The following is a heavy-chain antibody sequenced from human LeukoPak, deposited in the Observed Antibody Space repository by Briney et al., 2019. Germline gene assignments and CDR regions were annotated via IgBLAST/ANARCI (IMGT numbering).Heavy chain of an antibody. CDR3: ARGGYDSSGYYFDY. CDR2: IYSGGTT. Sequence: TGGSLRLSCAASGFTVSSNYMSWVRQAPGKGLEWVSVIYSGGTTYYADSVKGRFTISRHNYKNTLHLQMNSLRAEDTAVYYCARGGYDSSGYYFDYWGQGTLVTVSS. CDR1: GFTVSSNY. D-gene: IGHD3-22*01. V-gene: IGHV3-53*01. J-gene: IGHJ4*02.